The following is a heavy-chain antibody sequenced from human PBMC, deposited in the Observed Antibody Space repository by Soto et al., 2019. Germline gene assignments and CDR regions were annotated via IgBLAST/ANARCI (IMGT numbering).Heavy chain of an antibody. D-gene: IGHD2-21*02. V-gene: IGHV4-30-4*08. CDR1: GGSISSGDYY. Sequence: SETLSLTCTVSGGSISSGDYYWNWIRQPPGKGLEWIGNIFFRGSTHYNPSLESRLSMSGDTYKNQFSLRLTSVTAAATAVYYCARVVTADDAFDVWGQGTMVTVSS. CDR2: IFFRGST. CDR3: ARVVTADDAFDV. J-gene: IGHJ3*01.